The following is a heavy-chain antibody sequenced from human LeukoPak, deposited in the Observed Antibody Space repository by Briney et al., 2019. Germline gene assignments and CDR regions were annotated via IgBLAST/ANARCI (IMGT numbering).Heavy chain of an antibody. V-gene: IGHV4-39*01. CDR3: ARQTGSGLFILP. CDR1: GGSLNTPNYY. Sequence: SETLSLTCTVSGGSLNTPNYYWGWIRQTPGKGLEWIGNIFYSGGTYYSPSLTSRVTISLDTSKNQFSLRLTSVTAADTAVYYCARQTGSGLFILPGGQGKLVTVSS. J-gene: IGHJ4*02. D-gene: IGHD3-10*01. CDR2: IFYSGGT.